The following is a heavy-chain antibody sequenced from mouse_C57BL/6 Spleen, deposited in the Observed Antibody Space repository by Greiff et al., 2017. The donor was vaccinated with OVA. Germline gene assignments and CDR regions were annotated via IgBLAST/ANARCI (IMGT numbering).Heavy chain of an antibody. CDR3: ATGGGYFDY. Sequence: QVQLQQSGPELVKPGVSVKISCKASGYAFSSSWMNWVKQRPGKGLEWIGRIYPGDGDTNYNGKFKGKATLTADKSSSTAYMQLSSRASEESAVYLCATGGGYFDYWGKGTTVTVSS. V-gene: IGHV1-82*01. J-gene: IGHJ1*03. CDR1: GYAFSSSW. CDR2: IYPGDGDT.